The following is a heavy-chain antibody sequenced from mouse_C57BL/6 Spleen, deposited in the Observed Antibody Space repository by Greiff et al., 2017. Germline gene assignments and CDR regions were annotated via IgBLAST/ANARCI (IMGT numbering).Heavy chain of an antibody. V-gene: IGHV1-55*01. CDR1: GYTFTSYW. CDR2: IYPGSGST. CDR3: ARKAYYDYGDFDY. Sequence: VQLQQPGAELVKPGASVKMSCKASGYTFTSYWITWVKQRPGQGLEWIGDIYPGSGSTNYNEKFKSKATLTVDTSSSTAYMQLSSLISEDSAVYYCARKAYYDYGDFDYWGQGTTLTVSS. J-gene: IGHJ2*01. D-gene: IGHD2-4*01.